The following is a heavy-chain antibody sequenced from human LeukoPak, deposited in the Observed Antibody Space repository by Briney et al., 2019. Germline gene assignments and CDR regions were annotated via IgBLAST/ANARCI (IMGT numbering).Heavy chain of an antibody. J-gene: IGHJ4*02. CDR2: INPNSGGT. Sequence: PEASVKVSCKASGYTFTGYYMHWVRQAPGQGLAWMGWINPNSGGTNYAQKFQGRVTMTRDTSISTAYMELSRLRSDDTAVYYCARASPTWIQNRYHFDYWGQGTLVTVSS. D-gene: IGHD5-18*01. CDR3: ARASPTWIQNRYHFDY. V-gene: IGHV1-2*02. CDR1: GYTFTGYY.